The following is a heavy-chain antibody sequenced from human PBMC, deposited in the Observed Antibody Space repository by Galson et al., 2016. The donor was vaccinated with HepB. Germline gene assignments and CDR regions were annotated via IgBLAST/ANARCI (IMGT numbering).Heavy chain of an antibody. CDR3: VKFRSYDILDGWDS. Sequence: CATSGFTPSDHALSWVRQAPGKGLEWLSSVSGSGANTYHADSVQGRFTISREDSGEILYLQMNSLKVEDTAVYYCVKFRSYDILDGWDSWGQGTLVTV. CDR2: VSGSGANT. J-gene: IGHJ4*02. CDR1: GFTPSDHA. V-gene: IGHV3-23*01. D-gene: IGHD3-9*01.